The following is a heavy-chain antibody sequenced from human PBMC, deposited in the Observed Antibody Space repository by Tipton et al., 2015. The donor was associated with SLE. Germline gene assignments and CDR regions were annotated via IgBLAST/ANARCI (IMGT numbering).Heavy chain of an antibody. CDR2: ISGSGGST. CDR3: AKANKSYYYDRVHAFGI. CDR1: GFTFSSYA. Sequence: SLRLSCAASGFTFSSYAMSWVRQAPGKGLEWVPAISGSGGSTYYADSVKGRFTISRDNSKNTLYLQMNSLRAEDTAVYYCAKANKSYYYDRVHAFGIWGQGTMVTVSS. V-gene: IGHV3-23*01. J-gene: IGHJ3*02. D-gene: IGHD3-22*01.